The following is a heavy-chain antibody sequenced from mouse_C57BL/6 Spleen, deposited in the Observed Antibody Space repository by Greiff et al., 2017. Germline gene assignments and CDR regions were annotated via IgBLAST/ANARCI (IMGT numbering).Heavy chain of an antibody. CDR3: ARSTMDFYYFDY. V-gene: IGHV1-50*01. Sequence: QVQLQQPGAELVKPGASVKLSCKASGYTFTSYWMQWVKQRPGQGLEWIGEIDPSASYTNYNQKFKGKATLTVDTSSSTAYMQLSSLTSEDSAVYYGARSTMDFYYFDYWGQGTTLTVSS. J-gene: IGHJ2*01. CDR2: IDPSASYT. D-gene: IGHD2-1*01. CDR1: GYTFTSYW.